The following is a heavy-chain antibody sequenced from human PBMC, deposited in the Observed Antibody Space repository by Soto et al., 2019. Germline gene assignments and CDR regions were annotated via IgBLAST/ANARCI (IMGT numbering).Heavy chain of an antibody. J-gene: IGHJ5*02. CDR3: ARRYRNNLFDP. Sequence: QVQLQESGPGLVKPSETLSLTCTVSGGSISSYYWSWIRQPPGGGLEWIGYSHYSGSTNYNPSLTSRVTMSVDTSKNQFSLKLSSVTAADTAVYYCARRYRNNLFDPWGQGTLVTVSS. CDR1: GGSISSYY. V-gene: IGHV4-59*08. D-gene: IGHD1-26*01. CDR2: SHYSGST.